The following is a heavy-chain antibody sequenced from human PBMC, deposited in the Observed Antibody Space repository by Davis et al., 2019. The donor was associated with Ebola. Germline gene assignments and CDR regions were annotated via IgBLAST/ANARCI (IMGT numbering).Heavy chain of an antibody. CDR1: GFTFSSYS. D-gene: IGHD3-3*01. J-gene: IGHJ6*02. CDR2: ISSSSSYI. V-gene: IGHV3-21*01. CDR3: ARENYDFWSGYYRKGMDV. Sequence: PGGSLRLSCAASGFTFSSYSMNWVRQAPGKGLEWVSSISSSSSYIYYADSVKGRFTISRDNSKNTLYLQMNSLRAEDTAVYYCARENYDFWSGYYRKGMDVWGQGTTVTVSS.